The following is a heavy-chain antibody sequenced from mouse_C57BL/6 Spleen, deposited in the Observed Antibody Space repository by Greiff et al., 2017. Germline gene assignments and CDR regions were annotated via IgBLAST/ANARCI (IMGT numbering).Heavy chain of an antibody. CDR3: ATHDSGYDYSAMDY. CDR2: IDPADSET. CDR1: GYTFTSYW. Sequence: QVQLQQPGAELVRPGSSVKLSCKASGYTFTSYWMHWVKQRPIQGLEWIGNIDPADSETNYNQKFKDKATLTVDKSSSTTYKQLSSLTSKDSAVYYCATHDSGYDYSAMDYWGQGTSVTVSS. D-gene: IGHD1-1*01. V-gene: IGHV1-52*01. J-gene: IGHJ4*01.